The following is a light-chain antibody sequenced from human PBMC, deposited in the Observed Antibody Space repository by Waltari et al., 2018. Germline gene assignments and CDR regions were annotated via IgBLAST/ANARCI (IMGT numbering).Light chain of an antibody. CDR3: QQRSNWPPMST. J-gene: IGKJ2*01. V-gene: IGKV3-11*01. CDR1: QSVSSY. Sequence: EIVLTQSPATLSLSPGERATLSCRASQSVSSYLAWYQQKPGQAPRLLIYDVSNRAVGVPARFSGSGSGTEFTLTISSLEPEDFAVYYCQQRSNWPPMSTFGQGAKLEMK. CDR2: DVS.